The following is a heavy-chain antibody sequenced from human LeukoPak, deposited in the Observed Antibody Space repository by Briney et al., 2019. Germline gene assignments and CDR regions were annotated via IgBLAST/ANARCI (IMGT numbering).Heavy chain of an antibody. J-gene: IGHJ3*02. CDR3: ARRLGSSWYYWHAFDI. CDR1: GGSISSGSYY. D-gene: IGHD6-13*01. CDR2: IYTSGST. Sequence: PSETLSLTCTVSGGSISSGSYYWSWIRQPAGKGLEWIGRIYTSGSTNYNPSLKSRVTISVDTSKNQFSLKLSSVTAADTAVYYCARRLGSSWYYWHAFDIWGQGTMVTVSS. V-gene: IGHV4-61*02.